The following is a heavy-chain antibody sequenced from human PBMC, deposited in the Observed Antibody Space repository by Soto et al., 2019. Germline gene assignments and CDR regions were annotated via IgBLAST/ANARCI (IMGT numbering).Heavy chain of an antibody. V-gene: IGHV1-69*13. J-gene: IGHJ6*02. D-gene: IGHD6-19*01. Sequence: SVKVSCKASGGTFSSYAISWVRQAPGQGLEWMGGIIPIFGTANYAQKFQGRVTITADESTSTAYMELSSLRSEDTAVYYCARGAPMGRIAVAVRDYYYGMDVWGQGTTVTVSS. CDR2: IIPIFGTA. CDR3: ARGAPMGRIAVAVRDYYYGMDV. CDR1: GGTFSSYA.